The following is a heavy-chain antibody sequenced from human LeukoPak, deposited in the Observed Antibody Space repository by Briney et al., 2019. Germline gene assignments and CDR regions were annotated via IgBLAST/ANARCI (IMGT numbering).Heavy chain of an antibody. D-gene: IGHD2-15*01. Sequence: SETLSLTCAVYGGSFSGYYWSWIRQPPGKGLEWIGSFRYSGSTYHNPSLESRITISVDTSKNQFFLKLSSVTAADTAVYYCARLEWRYDYWGQGTLVTVSS. CDR3: ARLEWRYDY. CDR2: FRYSGST. CDR1: GGSFSGYY. V-gene: IGHV4-34*01. J-gene: IGHJ4*02.